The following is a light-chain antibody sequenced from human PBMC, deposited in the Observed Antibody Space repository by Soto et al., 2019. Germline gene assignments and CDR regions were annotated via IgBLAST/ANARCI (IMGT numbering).Light chain of an antibody. J-gene: IGKJ1*01. CDR3: QQYYHWPRT. V-gene: IGKV3-15*01. Sequence: EMVVTQSPATLSVSPGERVTLSCRASESVSRNLAWYQQKPGQAPRLLIYGASTRATGIPARFSGSGSGTDFNLTITSLQSEDFAVYYCQQYYHWPRTFGQRGKVDI. CDR2: GAS. CDR1: ESVSRN.